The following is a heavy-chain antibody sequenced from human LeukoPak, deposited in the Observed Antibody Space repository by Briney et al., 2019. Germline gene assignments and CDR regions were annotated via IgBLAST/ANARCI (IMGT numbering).Heavy chain of an antibody. V-gene: IGHV3-30*04. CDR3: ARGHCSSTSCSNFDY. D-gene: IGHD2-2*01. Sequence: PGRSLRLSCAASGFTFSSYAMHWVRQAPGKGLEWVAVISYDGSNKYYADSVKGRFTISRDNSKNTLYLQMSSLRAEDTAVYYCARGHCSSTSCSNFDYWGQGTLVTVSS. J-gene: IGHJ4*02. CDR1: GFTFSSYA. CDR2: ISYDGSNK.